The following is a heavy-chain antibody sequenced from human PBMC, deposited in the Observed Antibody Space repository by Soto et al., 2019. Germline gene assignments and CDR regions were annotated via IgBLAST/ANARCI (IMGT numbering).Heavy chain of an antibody. D-gene: IGHD5-18*01. J-gene: IGHJ4*02. Sequence: EVQLLESGGGLVQPGGSLRLSWAAAGFIFTTYTMNLVPQAPGKGLEWVSGIYGDTPGTYSADSMKGRVTISRDNSKNALYLQMNSLRAEDTAVYYCVKDRIPDSRWNFDYWGQGTRVIVSS. CDR3: VKDRIPDSRWNFDY. V-gene: IGHV3-23*01. CDR2: IYGDTPGT. CDR1: GFIFTTYT.